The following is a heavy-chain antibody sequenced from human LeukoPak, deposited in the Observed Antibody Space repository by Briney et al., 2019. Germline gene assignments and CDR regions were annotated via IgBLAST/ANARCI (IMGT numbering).Heavy chain of an antibody. J-gene: IGHJ5*02. Sequence: SETLSPTCTVSGGSISSYYWSWIRQPPGKGLEWIACISYSGSTKYNPSLKSRVTISVDTSKNQLSLKLSSVTAADTAVYYCAREPGFDSSGYLNWFDPWGQGTLVTVSS. V-gene: IGHV4-59*01. CDR1: GGSISSYY. CDR3: AREPGFDSSGYLNWFDP. D-gene: IGHD3-22*01. CDR2: ISYSGST.